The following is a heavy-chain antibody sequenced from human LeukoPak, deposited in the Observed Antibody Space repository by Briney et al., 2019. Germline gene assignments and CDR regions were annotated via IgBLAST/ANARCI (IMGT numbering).Heavy chain of an antibody. J-gene: IGHJ4*02. CDR1: GFTFSSYW. CDR3: ANNYDYVWGSYRSSGFDY. Sequence: GGSLRLSCAASGFTFSSYWMHWVRQAPGKGLVWVSRINSDGSSTSYADSVKGRFTISRDNAKNTLYLQMNSLRAEETAVYYCANNYDYVWGSYRSSGFDYWGQGTLVTVSS. D-gene: IGHD3-16*02. V-gene: IGHV3-74*01. CDR2: INSDGSST.